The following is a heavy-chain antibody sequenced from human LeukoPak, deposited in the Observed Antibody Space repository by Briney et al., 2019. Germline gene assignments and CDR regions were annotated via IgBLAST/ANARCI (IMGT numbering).Heavy chain of an antibody. J-gene: IGHJ4*02. Sequence: PGGSLRLSCAASGFTFSSYGMHWVRQAPGKGLEWVAVIWYDGSNKYYADSVKGRFTISRDNSKNTLYLQMNSLRAEDTAVYYCAKDRRYCSSTSCTNRRLQQLVPYDYWGQGTLVTVSS. CDR2: IWYDGSNK. D-gene: IGHD2-2*01. CDR1: GFTFSSYG. CDR3: AKDRRYCSSTSCTNRRLQQLVPYDY. V-gene: IGHV3-33*06.